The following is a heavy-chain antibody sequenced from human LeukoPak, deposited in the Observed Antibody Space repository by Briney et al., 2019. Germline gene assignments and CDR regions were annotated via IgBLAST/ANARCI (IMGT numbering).Heavy chain of an antibody. CDR1: GGSISSSSYY. D-gene: IGHD2-8*01. J-gene: IGHJ6*02. V-gene: IGHV4-39*01. Sequence: SSETLSLTCTVSGGSISSSSYYWGWIRQPPGKGLEWIGSIYYSGSTYYNPSLKSRVTISVDTSKNQFSLKLSSVTAADTAVYYCARRGIVLMVYAIAGMDVWGQGTTVTVSS. CDR2: IYYSGST. CDR3: ARRGIVLMVYAIAGMDV.